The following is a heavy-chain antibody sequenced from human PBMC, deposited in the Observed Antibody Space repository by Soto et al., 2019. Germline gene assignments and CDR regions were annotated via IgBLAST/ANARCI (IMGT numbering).Heavy chain of an antibody. Sequence: GGSLRLSCAASGFTFSSYGMHWVRQAPGKGLEWVAVISYDGSNKYYADSVKGRFTISRDNSKNTLYLQMNSLRAEDTAVYYCAKVQFWSGYYTGAFLDYYYYMDVWGKGTTVTVSS. CDR1: GFTFSSYG. CDR3: AKVQFWSGYYTGAFLDYYYYMDV. D-gene: IGHD3-3*01. J-gene: IGHJ6*03. V-gene: IGHV3-30*18. CDR2: ISYDGSNK.